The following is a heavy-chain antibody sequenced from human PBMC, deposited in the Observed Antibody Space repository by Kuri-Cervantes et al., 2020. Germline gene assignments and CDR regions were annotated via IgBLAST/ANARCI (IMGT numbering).Heavy chain of an antibody. CDR2: IWYDGSNK. V-gene: IGHV3-33*08. D-gene: IGHD6-19*01. J-gene: IGHJ5*02. Sequence: GGSLRLSCAASGFTFSNSDMNWVRQAPGKGLEWVAVIWYDGSNKYYADSVKGRFTISRDNSKNTLYLQMNSLRAEDTAVYYCARVGYSSGWYEWFDPWGQGTQVTVSS. CDR1: GFTFSNSD. CDR3: ARVGYSSGWYEWFDP.